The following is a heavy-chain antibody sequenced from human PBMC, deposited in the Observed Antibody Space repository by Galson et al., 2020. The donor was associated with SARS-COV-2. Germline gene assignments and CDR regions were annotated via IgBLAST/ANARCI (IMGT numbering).Heavy chain of an antibody. J-gene: IGHJ4*02. CDR2: IYPNDVK. Sequence: SGPTLVKPTETLMLTCMFSGFSLSTTGVGVGWIRQPPGKALEWFTHIYPNDVKRHIPSLKSRLTINKDTSKNQVGHKSTNLEPGDKATYDCAHSRYRSSGANCYEPFDYGGQGSQVTVAS. D-gene: IGHD2-2*01. CDR1: GFSLSTTGVG. CDR3: AHSRYRSSGANCYEPFDY. V-gene: IGHV2-5*01.